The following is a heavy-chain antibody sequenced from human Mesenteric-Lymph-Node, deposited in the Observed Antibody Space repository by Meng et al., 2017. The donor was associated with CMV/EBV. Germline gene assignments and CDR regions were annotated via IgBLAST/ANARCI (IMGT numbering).Heavy chain of an antibody. CDR1: GYTFSDSC. D-gene: IGHD2-2*02. V-gene: IGHV1-2*02. CDR3: VREGYYCSSTNCYKSFDY. Sequence: ASVKVSCKASGYTFSDSCMHWVRQAPGQGLEWMGLINVNNGDTSSAQNLQGRVTMTRDTSISTAYMDLSRLRSDDTAVYYCVREGYYCSSTNCYKSFDYWGQGTLVTVSS. J-gene: IGHJ4*02. CDR2: INVNNGDT.